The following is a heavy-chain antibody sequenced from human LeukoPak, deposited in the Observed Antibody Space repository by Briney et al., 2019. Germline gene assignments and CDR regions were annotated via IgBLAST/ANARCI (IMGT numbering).Heavy chain of an antibody. CDR3: ARDHSSSWKYFDY. V-gene: IGHV4-59*12. D-gene: IGHD6-13*01. Sequence: SETLSLTCTVSGGSISSYYWSWIRQSPGKGLEWIGYIYHTGSINYNPSLKSRVTISVDTSKNQFSLKLNSVTAADTAVYYCARDHSSSWKYFDYWGQGTLVTVSS. J-gene: IGHJ4*02. CDR1: GGSISSYY. CDR2: IYHTGSI.